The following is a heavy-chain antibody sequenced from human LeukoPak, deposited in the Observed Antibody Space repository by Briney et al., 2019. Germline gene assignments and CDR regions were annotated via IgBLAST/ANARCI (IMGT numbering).Heavy chain of an antibody. J-gene: IGHJ5*02. Sequence: GGSLRLSCAASGFTFSGFWMHWVRQAPGKGLVCVSCISFDGSDATYADSVKGRFTISRDNAKNTLHLQVDSLTVEDTAVYYCAVSNWMDPWGQGTLVTVSS. CDR2: ISFDGSDA. V-gene: IGHV3-74*01. CDR3: AVSNWMDP. CDR1: GFTFSGFW.